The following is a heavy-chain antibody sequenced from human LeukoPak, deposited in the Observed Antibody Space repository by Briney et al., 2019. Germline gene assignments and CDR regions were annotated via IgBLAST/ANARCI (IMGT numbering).Heavy chain of an antibody. V-gene: IGHV3-48*04. CDR3: AREGLLWFGEVSKPFDY. D-gene: IGHD3-10*01. CDR1: GFTFTSYS. Sequence: PGGSLRLSCAVSGFTFTSYSMNWVRQAPGKGLEWVSFISPSSSTTHYADSVKGRFTISRDNAKNSLYLQMNSLRAEDTAVYYCAREGLLWFGEVSKPFDYWGQGTLVTVSS. J-gene: IGHJ4*02. CDR2: ISPSSSTT.